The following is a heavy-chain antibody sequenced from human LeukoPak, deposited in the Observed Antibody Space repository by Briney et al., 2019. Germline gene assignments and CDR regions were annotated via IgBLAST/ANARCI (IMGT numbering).Heavy chain of an antibody. D-gene: IGHD3-22*01. CDR3: ARGLSDDSSGYYYFWRAFFDY. Sequence: PSETLSLTCTVSGGSINTGDYHWSWIRQHPGKGLEWIGYIYHSGSTYYNPSLESRVTISADTSKNQFSLKLSSVTAADTAVYYCARGLSDDSSGYYYFWRAFFDYWGQGTLVTVSS. V-gene: IGHV4-31*03. CDR1: GGSINTGDYH. CDR2: IYHSGST. J-gene: IGHJ4*02.